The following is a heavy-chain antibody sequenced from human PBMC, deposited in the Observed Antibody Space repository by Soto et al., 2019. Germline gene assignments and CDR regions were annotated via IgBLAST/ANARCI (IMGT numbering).Heavy chain of an antibody. D-gene: IGHD1-20*01. V-gene: IGHV3-23*01. CDR1: RFTFSDFA. Sequence: DVQLLESGGGLEQPGGSLTLSCAASRFTFSDFAMSWVRQAPGKGLEWVSSIGGGGTDTYYADSVKGRFTISRDNSKNTLYLQMDSLRDEDTAVYYRAKDAVPYNGKWDWFDSWGQGTLVIVSS. CDR2: IGGGGTDT. CDR3: AKDAVPYNGKWDWFDS. J-gene: IGHJ5*01.